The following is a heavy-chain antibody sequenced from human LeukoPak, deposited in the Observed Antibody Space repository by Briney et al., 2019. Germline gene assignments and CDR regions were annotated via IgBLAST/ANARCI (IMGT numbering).Heavy chain of an antibody. Sequence: GGSLRLSCVASVFTFSSYSMSWVRQAPWKGLEWVSAISGSGVTTHYAGSVKGRFSISRDNSKNTLYLQMNSLRVEDTALYYCAKKVVVGATSPYSDFQDWGQGTLVTVSS. D-gene: IGHD1-26*01. CDR3: AKKVVVGATSPYSDFQD. CDR2: ISGSGVTT. CDR1: VFTFSSYS. J-gene: IGHJ1*01. V-gene: IGHV3-23*01.